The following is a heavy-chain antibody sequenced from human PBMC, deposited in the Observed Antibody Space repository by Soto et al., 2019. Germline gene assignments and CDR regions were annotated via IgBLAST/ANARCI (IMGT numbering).Heavy chain of an antibody. Sequence: QVQLVQTGAEVKKPGASVKVSCKASGYTFTGYYMHWVRQAPGQGLEWMGWINPNSGGTNYAQKFQGWVTMTRDTSISTAYMELSRLRSDDTAVYYCARSSYSSGWYEFDYWGQGTLVTVSS. CDR2: INPNSGGT. J-gene: IGHJ4*02. CDR3: ARSSYSSGWYEFDY. V-gene: IGHV1-2*04. CDR1: GYTFTGYY. D-gene: IGHD6-19*01.